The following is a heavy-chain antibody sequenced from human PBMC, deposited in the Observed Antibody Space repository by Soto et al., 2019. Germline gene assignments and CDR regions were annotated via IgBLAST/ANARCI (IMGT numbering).Heavy chain of an antibody. CDR2: INAGTGNT. Sequence: QVQLVQSGAEVKKPGASVKVSCKASGYTFTNYAMHWVRQAPGQRLEWMGWINAGTGNTKYSQKFQGRVTITRDTSASTAYMELSSLRSENTVVYYCARGVSLDWYFDLWGRGTMVTVSS. CDR1: GYTFTNYA. V-gene: IGHV1-3*01. CDR3: ARGVSLDWYFDL. J-gene: IGHJ2*01.